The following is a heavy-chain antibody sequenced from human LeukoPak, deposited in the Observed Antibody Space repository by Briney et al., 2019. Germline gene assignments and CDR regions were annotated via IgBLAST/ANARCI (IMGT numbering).Heavy chain of an antibody. V-gene: IGHV1-18*01. CDR2: ISAYNGNT. Sequence: ASVKVSCKASGYTFTSYGISWVRQAPGQGLEWMGWISAYNGNTNYAQKLQGRVTMTTDTSTSTAYMELRSLRSDDTAVYYCATGGSGWSDLYYFDYWGQGTLVTVSS. CDR1: GYTFTSYG. J-gene: IGHJ4*02. D-gene: IGHD6-19*01. CDR3: ATGGSGWSDLYYFDY.